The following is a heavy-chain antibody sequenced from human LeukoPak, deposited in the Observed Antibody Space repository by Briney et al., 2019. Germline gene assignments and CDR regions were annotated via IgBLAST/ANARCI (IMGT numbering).Heavy chain of an antibody. J-gene: IGHJ4*02. CDR2: IAVGGET. Sequence: GGSPRLSCAVSGFTVSNFDMYWVRQGTGRGLQWVSTIAVGGETHYPDSVRGRFTISRENAKNSFYLQMNSLRAEDTAVYYCARRITASGKHYFDHWGQGTLVTVSS. CDR3: ARRITASGKHYFDH. V-gene: IGHV3-13*01. CDR1: GFTVSNFD. D-gene: IGHD6-25*01.